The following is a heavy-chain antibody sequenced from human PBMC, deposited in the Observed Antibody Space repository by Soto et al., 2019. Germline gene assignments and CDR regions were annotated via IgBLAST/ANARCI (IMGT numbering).Heavy chain of an antibody. J-gene: IGHJ4*02. D-gene: IGHD2-2*01. CDR1: GFTFSSYG. Sequence: QVQLVESGGGVVQPGRSLRLSCAASGFTFSSYGMHWVRQAPGKGLEWVAVIWYDGSNKYYADSVKGRFTISRDNSKNTLYLQMNSLRAEDTAVYYCARDGPSCCYRGIDQWGQGTLVTVSS. CDR3: ARDGPSCCYRGIDQ. V-gene: IGHV3-33*01. CDR2: IWYDGSNK.